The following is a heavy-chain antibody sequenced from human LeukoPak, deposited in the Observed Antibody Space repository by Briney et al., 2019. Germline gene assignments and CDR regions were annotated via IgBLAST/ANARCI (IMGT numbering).Heavy chain of an antibody. V-gene: IGHV4-39*01. CDR3: ARRYPSSGTSCYLDYYYYYGMDV. D-gene: IGHD2-2*01. CDR2: INNSGTT. Sequence: SETLSLTCTVSGGSISRNSYYWSWMPQPPGQGLEWVGTINNSGTTYYNPSLKGRVTISVDTSKYQFSLCLWSVTAADTAVYYGARRYPSSGTSCYLDYYYYYGMDVWGQGTPVTVSS. J-gene: IGHJ6*02. CDR1: GGSISRNSYY.